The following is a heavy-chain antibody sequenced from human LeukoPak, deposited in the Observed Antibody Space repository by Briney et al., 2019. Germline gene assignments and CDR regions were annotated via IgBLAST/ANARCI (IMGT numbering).Heavy chain of an antibody. Sequence: GGSLRLSRTASGFTFSSYAMHWVRQAPGKGLEYVSAISSDGIKTYYANSVKGRFTISRDNSENTLYLQMGSLRAEDMAVYYCARDSMDKYCSGGSCYHWFDPWGQGTLVTVSS. V-gene: IGHV3-64*01. CDR2: ISSDGIKT. CDR1: GFTFSSYA. D-gene: IGHD2-15*01. CDR3: ARDSMDKYCSGGSCYHWFDP. J-gene: IGHJ5*02.